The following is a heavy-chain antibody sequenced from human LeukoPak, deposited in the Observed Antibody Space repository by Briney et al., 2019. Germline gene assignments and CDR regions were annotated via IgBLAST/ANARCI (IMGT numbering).Heavy chain of an antibody. V-gene: IGHV4-30-2*01. D-gene: IGHD3-22*01. Sequence: PSETLSLTCAVSGGSISSGGYSWSWIRQPPGEGLEWIGYIYHSGSTYYNPSLKSRVTTSVDRSKNQFSLKLSSVTAADTAVYYCARAGHYDSSGYPFDYWGQGTLVTVSS. CDR3: ARAGHYDSSGYPFDY. J-gene: IGHJ4*02. CDR2: IYHSGST. CDR1: GGSISSGGYS.